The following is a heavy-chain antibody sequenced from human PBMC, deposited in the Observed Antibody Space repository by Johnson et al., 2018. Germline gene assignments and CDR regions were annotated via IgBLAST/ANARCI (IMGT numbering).Heavy chain of an antibody. D-gene: IGHD2-2*01. Sequence: QVQLVQSGGGVVQPGRSLRLSCAASGFTFSSYGMHWVRQAPGKGLEWVAVIWYDGSNKYYADPVKGRFTISRDNSKNTLYLQMNSLRAEDTAVYYCARDHHPDPGLCLDVWGQGTTVTVSS. CDR3: ARDHHPDPGLCLDV. J-gene: IGHJ6*02. CDR1: GFTFSSYG. CDR2: IWYDGSNK. V-gene: IGHV3-33*01.